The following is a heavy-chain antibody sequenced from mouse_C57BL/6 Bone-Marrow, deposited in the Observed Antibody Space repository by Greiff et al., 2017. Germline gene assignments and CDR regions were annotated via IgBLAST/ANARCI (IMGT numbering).Heavy chain of an antibody. Sequence: QVQLQQPGAELVKPGASVKLSCKASGYTFTSYWMHWVKQRPGQGLEWIGMIHPNSGSTNYNEKFKSKATLTVDKSSSTAYMQLSRLTSEDSAVDYCARGYYYGSSYYAMDYWGQGTSVTVSS. J-gene: IGHJ4*01. CDR3: ARGYYYGSSYYAMDY. V-gene: IGHV1-64*01. D-gene: IGHD1-1*01. CDR1: GYTFTSYW. CDR2: IHPNSGST.